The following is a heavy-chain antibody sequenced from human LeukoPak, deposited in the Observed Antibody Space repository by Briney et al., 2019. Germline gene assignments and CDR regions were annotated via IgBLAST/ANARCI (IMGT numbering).Heavy chain of an antibody. CDR3: ASFLDYGSGSYIFDY. J-gene: IGHJ4*02. D-gene: IGHD3-10*01. CDR1: GYTFTGYY. Sequence: GASVKVSCKASGYTFTGYYMHWVRQAPGQGLEWMGWINPNSGGTNYAQKFQGRVTMTRDTSISTAYMELSRLRSDDTAVYYCASFLDYGSGSYIFDYWGQGTLVTVSS. V-gene: IGHV1-2*02. CDR2: INPNSGGT.